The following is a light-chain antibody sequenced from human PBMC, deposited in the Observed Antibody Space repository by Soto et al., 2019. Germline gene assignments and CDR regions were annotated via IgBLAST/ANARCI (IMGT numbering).Light chain of an antibody. V-gene: IGKV1-5*03. CDR1: QSISSW. CDR3: QQYNSYWT. Sequence: DIQMTQSPSTLSASVGDRVTITCRASQSISSWLAWYQQKPGKAPKLLIYKASSLESGVPSRFSGSGSGTEFTLTISSLQPDDFETYYCQQYNSYWTFRQGTKVEIK. CDR2: KAS. J-gene: IGKJ1*01.